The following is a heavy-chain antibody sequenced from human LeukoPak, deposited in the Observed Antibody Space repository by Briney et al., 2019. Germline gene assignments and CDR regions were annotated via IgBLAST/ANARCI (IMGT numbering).Heavy chain of an antibody. J-gene: IGHJ4*02. Sequence: GGSLRLSCTVSGFTFGDYAMNWFRQAPGKGLEWVSAISGSGGSTYYADSVKGRFTISRDNSKNTLYLQMNSLRAEDTAVYYCAKGFSSSPIGYWGQGTLVTVSS. V-gene: IGHV3-23*01. CDR2: ISGSGGST. D-gene: IGHD6-13*01. CDR3: AKGFSSSPIGY. CDR1: GFTFGDYA.